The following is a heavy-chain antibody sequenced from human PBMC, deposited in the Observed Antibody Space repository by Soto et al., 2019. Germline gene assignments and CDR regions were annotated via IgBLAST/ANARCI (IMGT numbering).Heavy chain of an antibody. D-gene: IGHD2-15*01. CDR1: GFTFASYH. J-gene: IGHJ3*01. Sequence: EVQLVESGGGLVMPGGSLRLSCAASGFTFASYHMSWVRQAPGKGLDWVSSINPSSSHIYYADSVRGRFTISRDDSNNSLYLHMNSLGTEDVAIYYCARGYCGGVGCYLRRDAFDVWGQGTTVMVSS. CDR3: ARGYCGGVGCYLRRDAFDV. V-gene: IGHV3-21*02. CDR2: INPSSSHI.